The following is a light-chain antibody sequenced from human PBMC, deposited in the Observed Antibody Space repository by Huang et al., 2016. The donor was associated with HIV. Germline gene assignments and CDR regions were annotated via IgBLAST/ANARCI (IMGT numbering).Light chain of an antibody. CDR3: MQALQTPRT. J-gene: IGKJ5*01. V-gene: IGKV2D-29*01. CDR1: QSLLHSDGKTY. Sequence: DLVMTQTPLSLSVTPGQPASISCKSSQSLLHSDGKTYLYWYLQKPGQPPQLLIYEVSNRVSGVPDRFSGSWFSGSGSVTDFTLKISRVEAEDVGIYFCMQALQTPRTFGQGTRLEIK. CDR2: EVS.